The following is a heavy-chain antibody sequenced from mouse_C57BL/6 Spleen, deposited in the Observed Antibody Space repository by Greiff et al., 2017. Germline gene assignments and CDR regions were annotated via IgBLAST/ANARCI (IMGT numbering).Heavy chain of an antibody. CDR3: ASGVTVVANWYFDV. Sequence: QVQLQQSGPELVRPGVSVKISCKGSGYTFTDYAMHWVKQSHAKSLEWIGVISTYYGDASYNQKFKDKATMTVDKSSSTSYMELARLTSEYSAVYYCASGVTVVANWYFDVWGTGTTVTVSS. D-gene: IGHD1-1*01. V-gene: IGHV1-67*01. CDR1: GYTFTDYA. J-gene: IGHJ1*03. CDR2: ISTYYGDA.